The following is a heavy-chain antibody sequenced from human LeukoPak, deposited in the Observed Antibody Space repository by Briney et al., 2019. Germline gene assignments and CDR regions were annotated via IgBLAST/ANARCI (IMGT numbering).Heavy chain of an antibody. D-gene: IGHD2-2*01. CDR2: INHTGST. J-gene: IGHJ5*02. V-gene: IGHV4-34*01. CDR3: AGVGLVVPAGDLGNPSYNCFDP. Sequence: SETLSLTCAVHGGSFSGYYWSWIRQPPGKGLEWIGEINHTGSTNYNPSLKSGVTISVDTSKNQFSLKLSSVPAADTALYYWAGVGLVVPAGDLGNPSYNCFDPWGQGTLVTVSS. CDR1: GGSFSGYY.